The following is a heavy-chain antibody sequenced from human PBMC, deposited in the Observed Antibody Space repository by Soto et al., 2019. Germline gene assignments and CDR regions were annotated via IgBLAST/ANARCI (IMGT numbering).Heavy chain of an antibody. J-gene: IGHJ4*02. V-gene: IGHV3-23*01. CDR3: AKERDSTGYFDY. D-gene: IGHD3-22*01. Sequence: GGSLRLSCAASGFTFNNYAMSWFRQAPGMGLEWVSAISGSGSSTYYAGSVKGRFTISRDNSKNTLYLQMNSLRVEDTAVYFCAKERDSTGYFDYWGQGTLVTVSS. CDR1: GFTFNNYA. CDR2: ISGSGSST.